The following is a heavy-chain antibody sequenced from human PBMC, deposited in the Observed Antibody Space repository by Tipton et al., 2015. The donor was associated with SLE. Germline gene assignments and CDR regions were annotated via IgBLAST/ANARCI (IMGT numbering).Heavy chain of an antibody. V-gene: IGHV3-7*01. J-gene: IGHJ6*02. D-gene: IGHD2-21*02. CDR3: ARDWSGVTSSGMDV. Sequence: GSLRLSCAASGFTFSSHQMSWVRQAPGKGLEWVAKIKQDGIDIYYVDSVKGRFTISRDNAKNSLYLQMNSLRAEDTAVYYCARDWSGVTSSGMDVWGQGATVTVSS. CDR2: IKQDGIDI. CDR1: GFTFSSHQ.